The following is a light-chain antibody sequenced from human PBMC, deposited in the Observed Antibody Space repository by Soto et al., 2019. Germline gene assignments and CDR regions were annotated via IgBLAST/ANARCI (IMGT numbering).Light chain of an antibody. CDR3: QQHGSSPYT. V-gene: IGKV3-20*01. Sequence: EIVLTQSPGTLSLSPGERATLSCRASQSVSSSSLAWYQQKPCQAPRLLIYGASSRATGIPDRFSGSGSATDFTLTISRLEPEDLAVFYCQQHGSSPYTFGQGTKLEIK. J-gene: IGKJ2*01. CDR1: QSVSSSS. CDR2: GAS.